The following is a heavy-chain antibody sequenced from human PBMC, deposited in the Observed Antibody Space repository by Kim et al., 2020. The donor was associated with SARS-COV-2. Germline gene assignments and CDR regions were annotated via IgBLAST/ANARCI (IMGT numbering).Heavy chain of an antibody. J-gene: IGHJ6*02. V-gene: IGHV3-9*01. CDR3: AKGDYYDSSGYYFLRVLYYYGMDV. Sequence: GGSLRLSCAASGFTFDDYAMHWVRQAPGKGLEWVSGISWNSGSIGYADSVKGRFTISRDNAKNSLYLQMNSLRAEDTALYYCAKGDYYDSSGYYFLRVLYYYGMDVWGQGTTVTVSS. D-gene: IGHD3-22*01. CDR2: ISWNSGSI. CDR1: GFTFDDYA.